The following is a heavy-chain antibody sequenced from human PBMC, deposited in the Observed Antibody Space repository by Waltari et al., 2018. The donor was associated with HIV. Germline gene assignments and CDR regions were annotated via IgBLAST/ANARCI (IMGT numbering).Heavy chain of an antibody. CDR2: SNHSGSP. V-gene: IGHV4-34*01. D-gene: IGHD3-16*01. J-gene: IGHJ4*02. CDR1: GGSFSVYY. Sequence: VQLQQWGAGLLKPSETLSLSCAVYGGSFSVYYWSWIRQPPGKGLEWIGESNHSGSPNYNPSLQSRVTISVDTSKNQFSLKLNSVTAAYTAGYYCAGQGMVVLSPFDYWGQGTLVTVSS. CDR3: AGQGMVVLSPFDY.